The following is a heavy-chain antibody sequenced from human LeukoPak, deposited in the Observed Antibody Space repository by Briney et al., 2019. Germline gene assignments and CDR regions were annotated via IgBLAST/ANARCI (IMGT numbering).Heavy chain of an antibody. D-gene: IGHD5-24*01. Sequence: MASETLSLTCTVSGGSISDYYWGWFRQPPGKGLEWIGYIHDSGRTKYNASLKGRASISVDTSRRQFSLKLTSVTAADTAIYYCTTGGGWLTDYWGQETLVTVSS. CDR2: IHDSGRT. J-gene: IGHJ4*02. V-gene: IGHV4-59*01. CDR3: TTGGGWLTDY. CDR1: GGSISDYY.